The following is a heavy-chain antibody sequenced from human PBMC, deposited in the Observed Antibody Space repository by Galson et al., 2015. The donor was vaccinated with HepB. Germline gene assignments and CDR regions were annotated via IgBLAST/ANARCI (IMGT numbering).Heavy chain of an antibody. CDR3: AKYNIAAAGRHNWFDP. V-gene: IGHV3-23*01. CDR2: ISGSGGST. CDR1: GFTFSSYA. J-gene: IGHJ5*02. Sequence: SLRLSCAASGFTFSSYAMSWVRQAPGKGLEWVSAISGSGGSTYYADSVKGRFTISRDNSKNTLYLQMNSLRAEDTAVYYCAKYNIAAAGRHNWFDPWGQGTLVTVSS. D-gene: IGHD6-13*01.